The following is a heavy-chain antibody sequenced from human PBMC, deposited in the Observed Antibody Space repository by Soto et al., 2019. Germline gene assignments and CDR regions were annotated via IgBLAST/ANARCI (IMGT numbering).Heavy chain of an antibody. Sequence: PWGSLRLSCAASGFTFSSYAMSWVRQAPGKGLEWVSAISGSGGSTYYADSVKGRFTISRDNSKNTLYLQMNSLRAEDTAVYYCAKDQSGYSSSWYGYYYYYGTEVWGQGTTVTVSS. D-gene: IGHD6-13*01. V-gene: IGHV3-23*01. CDR1: GFTFSSYA. J-gene: IGHJ6*02. CDR2: ISGSGGST. CDR3: AKDQSGYSSSWYGYYYYYGTEV.